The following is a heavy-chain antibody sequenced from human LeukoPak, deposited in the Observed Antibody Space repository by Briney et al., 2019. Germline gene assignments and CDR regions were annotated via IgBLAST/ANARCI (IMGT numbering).Heavy chain of an antibody. CDR2: IYTSGST. CDR1: GGSISSSSYY. V-gene: IGHV4-39*07. D-gene: IGHD3-3*01. J-gene: IGHJ4*02. Sequence: ASETLSLTCTVSGGSISSSSYYWGWIRQPPGKGLEWIGRIYTSGSTNYNPSLKSRVTISVDTSKNQFSLKLSSVTAADTAVYYCARRQHDFWSGYFDYWGQGTLVTVSS. CDR3: ARRQHDFWSGYFDY.